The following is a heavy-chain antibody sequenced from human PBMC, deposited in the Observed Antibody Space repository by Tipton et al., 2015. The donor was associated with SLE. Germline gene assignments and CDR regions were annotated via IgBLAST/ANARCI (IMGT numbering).Heavy chain of an antibody. D-gene: IGHD3-22*01. CDR1: GGSISSRNW. Sequence: SLRLSCAVSGGSISSRNWWSWVRQPPGKGLEWIGEIYHGGSTNYNPSLKSRVTISVDESRNQFSLELASVTAADTAVYYCARLEFFDNRGYRFDYWGQGILVTVSA. CDR2: IYHGGST. V-gene: IGHV4-4*02. CDR3: ARLEFFDNRGYRFDY. J-gene: IGHJ4*02.